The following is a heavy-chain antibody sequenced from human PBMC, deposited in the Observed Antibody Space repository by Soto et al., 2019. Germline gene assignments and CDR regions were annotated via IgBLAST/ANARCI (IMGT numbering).Heavy chain of an antibody. Sequence: RGSLKICRAASGFTFSTSEFNWVRKATGRGLEWISYISVSGNIIKYADSVKGRFTISRDNAENSLHLHMSSLRVDDTAVYFCVRDTMRASAAASLDYWGQGTQVTVPS. V-gene: IGHV3-48*03. D-gene: IGHD6-13*01. CDR1: GFTFSTSE. CDR2: ISVSGNII. CDR3: VRDTMRASAAASLDY. J-gene: IGHJ4*02.